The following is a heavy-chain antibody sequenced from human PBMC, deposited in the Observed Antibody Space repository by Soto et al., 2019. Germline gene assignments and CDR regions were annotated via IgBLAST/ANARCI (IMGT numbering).Heavy chain of an antibody. Sequence: ASVKASFKASGCRVTDYGISWVRQAPGQGLEWMGIINPSGGSTSYAQKFQGRVTMTRDTSTSTVYMELSSLRSEDTAVYYCASMDYGGNPDAFDIWGQGTMVTVSS. CDR3: ASMDYGGNPDAFDI. J-gene: IGHJ3*02. CDR2: INPSGGST. D-gene: IGHD4-17*01. V-gene: IGHV1-46*01. CDR1: GCRVTDYG.